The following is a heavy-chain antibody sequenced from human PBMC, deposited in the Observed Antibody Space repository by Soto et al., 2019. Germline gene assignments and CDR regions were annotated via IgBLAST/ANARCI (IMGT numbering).Heavy chain of an antibody. CDR3: AKDIVRYTYGACDN. CDR2: ISYDGSNK. Sequence: QVQLVESGGGVVQPGRSLRLSCAASGFTFSSYGMYWIRQAPGKGLEWVAAISYDGSNKFHADSVKGRFTISRDNSQNTLYLQMNSLSTEDTAVYYCAKDIVRYTYGACDNWGQGALVTVSS. CDR1: GFTFSSYG. J-gene: IGHJ4*02. V-gene: IGHV3-30*18. D-gene: IGHD5-18*01.